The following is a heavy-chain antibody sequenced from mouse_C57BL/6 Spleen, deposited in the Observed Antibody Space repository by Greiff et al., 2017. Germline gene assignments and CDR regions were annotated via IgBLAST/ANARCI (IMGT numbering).Heavy chain of an antibody. CDR1: GFTFSSYA. CDR3: TRDRGGSSHWYFDV. D-gene: IGHD1-1*01. Sequence: DVQLVESGEGLVKPGGSLKLSCAASGFTFSSYAMSWVRQTPEKRLEWVAYISSGGDYIYYADTVKGRFTISRDNARNTLYLQMSSLKSEDTAMYYCTRDRGGSSHWYFDVWGTGTTVTVSS. V-gene: IGHV5-9-1*02. J-gene: IGHJ1*03. CDR2: ISSGGDYI.